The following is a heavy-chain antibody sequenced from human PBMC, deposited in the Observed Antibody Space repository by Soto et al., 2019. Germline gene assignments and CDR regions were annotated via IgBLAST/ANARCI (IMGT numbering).Heavy chain of an antibody. J-gene: IGHJ4*02. V-gene: IGHV1-69*01. Sequence: QVQLVQSGAEVKKPGSSVKVSCKASGGTFSRSSISWVRQAPGQGLEWMGGIVPLSGTADYAQKFQGRVTVTADESTSTAYMDLSSPTSEDTAIYYCASARTGYYPSTYWGQGTLVTVSS. CDR2: IVPLSGTA. CDR3: ASARTGYYPSTY. CDR1: GGTFSRSS. D-gene: IGHD3-9*01.